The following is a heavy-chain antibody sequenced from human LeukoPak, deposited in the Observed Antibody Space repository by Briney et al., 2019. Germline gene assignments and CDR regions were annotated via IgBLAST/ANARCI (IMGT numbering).Heavy chain of an antibody. CDR1: GYSISSGYY. D-gene: IGHD6-19*01. J-gene: IGHJ4*02. Sequence: PSETLSLTCTVSGYSISSGYYWVWIRQPPGKGLEWIGTIYHSGSTYNNPSLKSRVTISVDTSKNQFSLKLSSVTAADTAVYYRARYGQWLVRPVFDYWGQGTLVTVSS. V-gene: IGHV4-38-2*02. CDR3: ARYGQWLVRPVFDY. CDR2: IYHSGST.